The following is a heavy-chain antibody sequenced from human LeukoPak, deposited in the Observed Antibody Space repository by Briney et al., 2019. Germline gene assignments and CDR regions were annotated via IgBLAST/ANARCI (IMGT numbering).Heavy chain of an antibody. CDR1: GFTLSSNA. Sequence: GGSLRLSCSASGFTLSSNAMHWVRQAPGKGLEWVAVISYDGSNKYYADPVKGRFTISRDNSKNTLYLQMNSLRAEDTAVYSCARGNYDILTPGGYWGQGTLVTVSS. CDR3: ARGNYDILTPGGY. D-gene: IGHD3-9*01. V-gene: IGHV3-30-3*01. J-gene: IGHJ4*02. CDR2: ISYDGSNK.